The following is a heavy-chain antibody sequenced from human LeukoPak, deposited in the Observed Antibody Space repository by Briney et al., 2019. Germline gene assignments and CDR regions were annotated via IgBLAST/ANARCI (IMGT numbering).Heavy chain of an antibody. V-gene: IGHV1-18*04. CDR1: GYTFTSYG. CDR3: ARDRNWGAAASWFDY. D-gene: IGHD6-13*01. J-gene: IGHJ4*02. Sequence: ASVKVSCKASGYTFTSYGISWVRQAPGQGLEWMGWISAYNGNTNYAQKLQGRVTTTTDTSTSTAYMELRSLRSDDTAVYYCARDRNWGAAASWFDYWGQGTLVTVSS. CDR2: ISAYNGNT.